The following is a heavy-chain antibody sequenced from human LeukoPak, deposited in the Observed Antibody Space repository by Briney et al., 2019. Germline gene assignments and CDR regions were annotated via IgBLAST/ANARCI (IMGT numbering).Heavy chain of an antibody. CDR2: IYDSGST. CDR1: GDSISTNY. V-gene: IGHV4-59*12. D-gene: IGHD5-18*01. Sequence: SETLSLTCTVSGDSISTNYWNWIRQPPGKGLEWIGFIYDSGSTTYNPSLKSRVTISEDTSKNQFSLKLSSVTAADTAVYYCAGTRGYSYGWSLIIDYWGQGTLVTVSS. J-gene: IGHJ4*02. CDR3: AGTRGYSYGWSLIIDY.